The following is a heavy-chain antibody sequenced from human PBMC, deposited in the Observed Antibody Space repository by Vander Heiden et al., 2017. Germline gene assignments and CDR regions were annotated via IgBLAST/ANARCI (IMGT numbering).Heavy chain of an antibody. V-gene: IGHV4-59*01. J-gene: IGHJ4*02. D-gene: IGHD6-13*01. Sequence: VQLQESGPGLVKPSETLSLTCTVAGGSFTNYYWTLIRQPPGGGLEWIGYVDYTGGTNYDPSLKSRVTISVDTSKSQFSLKLSSVTAADTAVYYCARVGVSRSSWYYFDYWGQGTLVTVSS. CDR1: GGSFTNYY. CDR3: ARVGVSRSSWYYFDY. CDR2: VDYTGGT.